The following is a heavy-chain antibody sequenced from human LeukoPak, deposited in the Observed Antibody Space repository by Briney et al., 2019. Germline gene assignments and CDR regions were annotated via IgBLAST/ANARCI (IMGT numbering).Heavy chain of an antibody. CDR3: ARGVSFRMVGTATDFDY. D-gene: IGHD2-21*02. J-gene: IGHJ4*02. CDR2: ITSSSGYI. Sequence: PGGSLRLSCAASGFTFTSFTMNWVRQAPGRGLEWVSSITSSSGYIQYADSVKGRFTISRDNAKNSLYLQMNSLGAEDTAVYYCARGVSFRMVGTATDFDYWGQGTLVTVSS. CDR1: GFTFTSFT. V-gene: IGHV3-21*01.